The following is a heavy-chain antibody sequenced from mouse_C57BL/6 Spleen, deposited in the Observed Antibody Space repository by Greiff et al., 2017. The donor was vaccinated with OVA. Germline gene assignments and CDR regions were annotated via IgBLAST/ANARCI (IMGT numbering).Heavy chain of an antibody. V-gene: IGHV5-17*01. CDR2: ISSGSSTI. Sequence: EVQRVESGGGLVKPGGSLKLSCAASGFTFSDYGMHWVRQAPEKRLEWVAYISSGSSTIYYADTVKGRFTISRDKAKNTLFLQMTSLRSEDTAMYYCARPPYYGSSHWYFDVWGTGTTVTVSS. CDR3: ARPPYYGSSHWYFDV. J-gene: IGHJ1*03. D-gene: IGHD1-1*01. CDR1: GFTFSDYG.